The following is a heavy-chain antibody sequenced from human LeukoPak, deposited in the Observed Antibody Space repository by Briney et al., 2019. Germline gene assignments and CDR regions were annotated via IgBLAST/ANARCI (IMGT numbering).Heavy chain of an antibody. CDR1: GGSFSGYY. J-gene: IGHJ4*02. CDR3: AGASYYYGSGSYLRDY. Sequence: SETLSLTCAVYGGSFSGYYWSWIRQPPGKGLEWIGEINHSGSTNYNPSLKSRVTISVDTSKNQFSLKLSPVTAADTAVYYCAGASYYYGSGSYLRDYWGQGTLVTVSS. D-gene: IGHD3-10*01. V-gene: IGHV4-34*01. CDR2: INHSGST.